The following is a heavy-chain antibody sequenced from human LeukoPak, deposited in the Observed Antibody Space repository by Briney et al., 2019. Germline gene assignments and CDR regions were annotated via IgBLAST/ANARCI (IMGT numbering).Heavy chain of an antibody. CDR1: GGSISSGAYY. CDR2: IYYSGST. Sequence: SETLSLTCTVSGGSISSGAYYWSWIRQHPGKGLEWIGYIYYSGSTYYNPSLKSRVTISVDTSKNQFSLKLSSVTAADTAVYYCARVNDSSGYYAFDIWGQGTMVTVSS. CDR3: ARVNDSSGYYAFDI. D-gene: IGHD3-22*01. V-gene: IGHV4-31*03. J-gene: IGHJ3*02.